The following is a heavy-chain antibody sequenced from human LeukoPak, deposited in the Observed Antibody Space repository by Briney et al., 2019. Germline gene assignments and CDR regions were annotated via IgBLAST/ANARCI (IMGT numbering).Heavy chain of an antibody. J-gene: IGHJ4*02. CDR3: ATVVRDDILTGYYIDY. CDR2: IYYSGST. Sequence: SETLSLTCTVSGGSISSYYWSWIRQPPGKGLELIGYIYYSGSTKYNPSFKSRVTISVDTSKNQYSLRLISVTAADTAVYYCATVVRDDILTGYYIDYWGQGTLVTVSS. CDR1: GGSISSYY. V-gene: IGHV4-59*01. D-gene: IGHD3-9*01.